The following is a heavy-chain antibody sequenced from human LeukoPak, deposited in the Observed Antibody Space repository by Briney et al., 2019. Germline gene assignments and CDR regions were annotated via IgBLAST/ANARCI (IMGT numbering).Heavy chain of an antibody. CDR3: ARDQGFYYYYMDV. Sequence: GGSLRLSCAASGFTFSSYEMNWVRQAPGKGLEWVSYISSSGSTIYYADSVKGRFTISRDNAKNSLYLQMNSLRAEDTAVHYCARDQGFYYYYMDVWGKGTTVTVSS. V-gene: IGHV3-48*03. J-gene: IGHJ6*03. CDR2: ISSSGSTI. CDR1: GFTFSSYE.